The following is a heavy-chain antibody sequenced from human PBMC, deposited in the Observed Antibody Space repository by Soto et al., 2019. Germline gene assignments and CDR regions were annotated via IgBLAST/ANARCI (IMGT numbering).Heavy chain of an antibody. V-gene: IGHV3-53*01. CDR2: LYSDGST. D-gene: IGHD2-2*01. Sequence: PWGSLRLSCAASGFTVSNNYMNWVRQAPGKGLESVSVLYSDGSTHYADSVKGRFTISRDIPKNTLYLQMNSLRVEDTALYYCATAFCNYGSSCGFDYWGQGALVTVSS. J-gene: IGHJ4*02. CDR1: GFTVSNNY. CDR3: ATAFCNYGSSCGFDY.